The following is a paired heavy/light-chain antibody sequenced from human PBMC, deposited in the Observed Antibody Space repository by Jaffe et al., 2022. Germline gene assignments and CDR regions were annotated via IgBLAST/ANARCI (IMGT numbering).Light chain of an antibody. CDR3: MQGIHLPLYT. Sequence: DIVMTQTPLSLSVTPGQPASISCKSSQSLLHSDGKTYLYWYLQKPGQSPQLLIYEVSSRFSGVPDRFSGSGSGTDFTLKISRVEAEDVGVYYCMQGIHLPLYTFGQGTKLEIK. J-gene: IGKJ2*01. CDR1: QSLLHSDGKTY. V-gene: IGKV2-29*02. CDR2: EVS.
Heavy chain of an antibody. CDR2: INTNTGNP. J-gene: IGHJ4*02. V-gene: IGHV7-4-1*02. CDR1: GYTFTSYA. Sequence: QVQLVQSGSELKKPGASVKVSCKASGYTFTSYAMNWVRQAPGQGLEWMGWINTNTGNPTYAQGFTGRFVFSLDTSVSTAYLQISSLKAEDTAVYYCARDAPLGFWSVNGLDYWGQGTLVTVSS. D-gene: IGHD3-3*01. CDR3: ARDAPLGFWSVNGLDY.